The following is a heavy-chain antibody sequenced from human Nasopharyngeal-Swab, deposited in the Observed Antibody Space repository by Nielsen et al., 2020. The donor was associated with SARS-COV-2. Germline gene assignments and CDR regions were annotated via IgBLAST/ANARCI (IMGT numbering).Heavy chain of an antibody. V-gene: IGHV4-30-2*04. D-gene: IGHD2-15*01. CDR2: IYYSGST. Sequence: WIRQPPGKGLEWIGYIYYSGSTYYNPSLKSQVTISVDTSKNQFSLKLSSVTAADTAVYYCARGYCSGGSCYSDYYYGMDVWGQGTTVTVSS. J-gene: IGHJ6*02. CDR3: ARGYCSGGSCYSDYYYGMDV.